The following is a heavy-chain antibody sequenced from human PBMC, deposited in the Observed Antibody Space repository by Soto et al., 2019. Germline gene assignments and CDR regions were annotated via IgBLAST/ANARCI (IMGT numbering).Heavy chain of an antibody. CDR3: AGEPKGGAYDLDV. Sequence: QVQLVESGGGVVQPGTSLRLSCVASRLIFSFYDMHWVRQAPGKGLEWVALIWSDGSREVYADSVKGRFTISRDNSKNTLYLQMNSLRAEDTAVYYCAGEPKGGAYDLDVWGQGTTVAVSS. J-gene: IGHJ6*02. CDR1: RLIFSFYD. CDR2: IWSDGSRE. V-gene: IGHV3-33*01. D-gene: IGHD3-16*01.